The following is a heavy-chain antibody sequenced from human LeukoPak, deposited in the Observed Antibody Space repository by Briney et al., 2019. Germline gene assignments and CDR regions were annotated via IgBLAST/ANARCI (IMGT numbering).Heavy chain of an antibody. D-gene: IGHD6-25*01. CDR2: IHPGEYER. J-gene: IGHJ5*02. V-gene: IGHV5-51*01. CDR3: ARRTDSGWKWFDP. CDR1: GYRFTSYW. Sequence: GESLKISCKASGYRFTSYWIGWVRQMPGKGLEWMGVIHPGEYERRYSPSFEGQVTISADKSISTAYMQRSSLKASDTAMYYCARRTDSGWKWFDPWGQGTLVTVSS.